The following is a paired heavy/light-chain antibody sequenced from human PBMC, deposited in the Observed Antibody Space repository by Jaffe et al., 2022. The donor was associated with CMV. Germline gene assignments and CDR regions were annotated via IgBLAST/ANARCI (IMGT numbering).Heavy chain of an antibody. CDR2: VAYDENNE. Sequence: QVQLVESGGGVVQPGRSLRLSCAAPGFTIQGYGIHWLRQAPGKGLEWVAFVAYDENNEYYIDSVKGRFTISRDNSKNTVYLQMNSLRDGDTAMYYCARDPHDAWSGSNWFESWGQGTLVTVSS. J-gene: IGHJ5*01. CDR3: ARDPHDAWSGSNWFES. V-gene: IGHV3-33*05. CDR1: GFTIQGYG. D-gene: IGHD3-3*01.
Light chain of an antibody. CDR3: QHYNSWPLT. Sequence: EIVLTQSPATLSVSPGERVTLSCRASHSVAFNLAWYQQRPGQAPRVLVYGASTRDAGVPSRFSGSGSGTDFTLTISSLQSEDFGIYYCQHYNSWPLTFGGGTKVEIK. CDR1: HSVAFN. V-gene: IGKV3-15*01. J-gene: IGKJ4*01. CDR2: GAS.